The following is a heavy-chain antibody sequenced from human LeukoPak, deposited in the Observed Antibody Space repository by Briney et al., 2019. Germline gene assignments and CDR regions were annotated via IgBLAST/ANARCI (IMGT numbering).Heavy chain of an antibody. CDR3: ARDREGLAYFDY. V-gene: IGHV1-2*02. CDR1: GYTFTGKF. CDR2: IDPNSGGT. J-gene: IGHJ4*02. Sequence: ASVKVSCKASGYTFTGKFIHWVRQAPGQGLEWMGWIDPNSGGTDYAQEFRGRVTMTRDTSTSTAYMDLSSLISDDTAVYYCARDREGLAYFDYWGQGTLVTVSS. D-gene: IGHD3/OR15-3a*01.